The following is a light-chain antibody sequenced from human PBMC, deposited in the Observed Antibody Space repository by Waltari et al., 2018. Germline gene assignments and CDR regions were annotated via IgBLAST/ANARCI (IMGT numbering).Light chain of an antibody. V-gene: IGLV2-23*01. CDR2: EGS. CDR3: CSYAGSSTWV. J-gene: IGLJ3*02. Sequence: QSALTQPASVSGSPGQSITISCTGTSSAVGSYNLLPWYPQHPGKAPKLMIYEGSKRPSGVSNRFSGSKSGNTASLTISGLQAEDEADYYCCSYAGSSTWVFGGGTKLTVL. CDR1: SSAVGSYNL.